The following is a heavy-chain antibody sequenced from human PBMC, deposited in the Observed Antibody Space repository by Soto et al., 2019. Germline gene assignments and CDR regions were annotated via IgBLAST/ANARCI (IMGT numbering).Heavy chain of an antibody. CDR3: ARWLDTWDY. D-gene: IGHD3-22*01. CDR1: GDTFTTYY. Sequence: QVQLVQSGAEVKTPWASVKVSCKESGDTFTTYYMNWVRQPPGQGLEWMGKINPRSGTTSYAQKFQGRVTMTRDTSTSTVYMELSSLRSEDTAVYYCARWLDTWDYWGQGTLVTVSS. J-gene: IGHJ4*02. V-gene: IGHV1-46*01. CDR2: INPRSGTT.